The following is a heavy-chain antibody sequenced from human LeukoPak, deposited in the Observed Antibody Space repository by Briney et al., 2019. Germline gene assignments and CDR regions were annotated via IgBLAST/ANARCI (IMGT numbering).Heavy chain of an antibody. CDR3: VTAEPVGSLQFDY. CDR2: FDPEDGET. Sequence: ASVKVSCKVSGYTLTELSMHWVRQAPGKGLEWMGGFDPEDGETIYAQKFQGRVTMTEDTSTDTAYMELSSLRSEDTAVYYCVTAEPVGSLQFDYWGQGTLVTVSS. V-gene: IGHV1-24*01. D-gene: IGHD3-10*01. J-gene: IGHJ4*02. CDR1: GYTLTELS.